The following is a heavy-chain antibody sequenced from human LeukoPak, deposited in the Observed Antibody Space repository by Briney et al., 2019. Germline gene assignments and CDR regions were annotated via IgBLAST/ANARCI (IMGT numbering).Heavy chain of an antibody. J-gene: IGHJ6*02. CDR3: ARDTVTTFRFRDYYDYGMDV. Sequence: PGGSLRLSCAASGFTFSSYEMNWVRQVPGKGLEWVSAIYSGGSTYYADSVKGRFTISRDDSKNTLYLQLNSLRAEDTAVYYCARDTVTTFRFRDYYDYGMDVWGQGTTVTVSS. CDR2: IYSGGST. V-gene: IGHV3-53*01. CDR1: GFTFSSYE. D-gene: IGHD4-17*01.